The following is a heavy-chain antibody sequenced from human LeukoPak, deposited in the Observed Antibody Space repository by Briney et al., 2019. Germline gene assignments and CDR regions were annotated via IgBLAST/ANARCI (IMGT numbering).Heavy chain of an antibody. CDR3: ARGVGPYCGGDCYFDY. D-gene: IGHD2-21*02. V-gene: IGHV3-74*01. J-gene: IGHJ4*02. CDR1: GFPFGSYW. CDR2: INSDGSYT. Sequence: GGSLRLSCAASGFPFGSYWMHWVRQAPGKGLVWVSRINSDGSYTNYADSVKGRFTISRDNAKNTLYLQMNSLTAEDTAVYYCARGVGPYCGGDCYFDYWGQGTLVTVSS.